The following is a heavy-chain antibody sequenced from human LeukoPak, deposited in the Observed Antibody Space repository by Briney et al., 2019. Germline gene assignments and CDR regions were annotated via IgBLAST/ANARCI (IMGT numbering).Heavy chain of an antibody. D-gene: IGHD3-22*01. V-gene: IGHV1-18*01. CDR2: ISAYNGNT. J-gene: IGHJ4*02. Sequence: ASVKASCKASGYTFTSYGISWVRQAPGQGLEWMGWISAYNGNTNYAQKLQGRVTITTDTSTSTAYMELRSLRSDDTAVYYCARPLRYYDSSGLFDYWGQGTLVTVSS. CDR3: ARPLRYYDSSGLFDY. CDR1: GYTFTSYG.